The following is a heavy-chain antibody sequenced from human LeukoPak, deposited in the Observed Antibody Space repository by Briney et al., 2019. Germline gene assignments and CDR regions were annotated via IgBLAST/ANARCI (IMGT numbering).Heavy chain of an antibody. CDR1: GFTFSTYG. CDR3: AKLGYDILTGYWPSLYGMDV. J-gene: IGHJ6*02. Sequence: PGGSLRLSCTASGFTFSTYGMHWVRQAPGKGLEWVAFIEYRATAKYYADSVKGRFTISRDNSKNTLYLQMNSLRAEDTAVYYCAKLGYDILTGYWPSLYGMDVWGQGTTVTVSS. CDR2: IEYRATAK. V-gene: IGHV3-30*02. D-gene: IGHD3-9*01.